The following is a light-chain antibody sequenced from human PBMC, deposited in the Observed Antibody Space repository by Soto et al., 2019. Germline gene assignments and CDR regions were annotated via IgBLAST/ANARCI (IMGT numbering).Light chain of an antibody. J-gene: IGKJ5*01. CDR3: QQYGSSPPIT. V-gene: IGKV3-20*01. CDR1: QSVSSSY. Sequence: DIVMTQTPLSLSVTPGQPASISCRAIQSVSSSYLAWYQQKPGQAPRLLIYGASSRATGIPDRFSGSGSGTDFTLTISRLEPEDFAVYYCQQYGSSPPITFGQGTRLEIK. CDR2: GAS.